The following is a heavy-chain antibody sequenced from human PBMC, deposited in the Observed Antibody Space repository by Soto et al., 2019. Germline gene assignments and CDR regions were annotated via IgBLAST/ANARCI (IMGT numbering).Heavy chain of an antibody. V-gene: IGHV4-34*01. Sequence: QVQLQQWGAGLLKPSETLSLTCAVYGGSFSGYYWSWIRQPPGKGLEWIGEINHSGSTNYNPSLKSRVTISVDTSKNQFSLKLSSVTAADTAVYYCARLTTVTTRFRPVHPEIDYWGQGTLVTVSS. CDR2: INHSGST. J-gene: IGHJ4*02. CDR3: ARLTTVTTRFRPVHPEIDY. CDR1: GGSFSGYY. D-gene: IGHD4-17*01.